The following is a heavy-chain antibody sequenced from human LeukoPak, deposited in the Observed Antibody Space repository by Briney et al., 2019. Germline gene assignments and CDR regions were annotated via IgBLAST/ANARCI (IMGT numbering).Heavy chain of an antibody. J-gene: IGHJ4*02. D-gene: IGHD1-26*01. CDR1: GFTFSSDA. CDR2: IFGSGAIT. Sequence: PGGSLRLSCAASGFTFSSDAMSWVRQAPGKGLDLVSAIFGSGAITYYADSVKGRFTISRDNSKNTLYLQMNSLRAEDTAVYYCAKVGATAYDYWGQGTLVTVSS. CDR3: AKVGATAYDY. V-gene: IGHV3-23*01.